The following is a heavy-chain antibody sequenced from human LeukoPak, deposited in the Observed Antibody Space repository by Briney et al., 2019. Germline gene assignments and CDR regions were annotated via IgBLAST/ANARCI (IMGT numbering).Heavy chain of an antibody. CDR2: IYRGGST. CDR1: GFTVSSNY. J-gene: IGHJ6*02. D-gene: IGHD3-9*01. Sequence: GGSLRLSCAASGFTVSSNYMSWVRQAPGKGLEWVSVIYRGGSTYYADSVKGRFTISRDNPKNTLYLQMNSLRAEDTAVYYCARALRYFDWLSPGYGMDVWGQGTTVTVSS. V-gene: IGHV3-53*01. CDR3: ARALRYFDWLSPGYGMDV.